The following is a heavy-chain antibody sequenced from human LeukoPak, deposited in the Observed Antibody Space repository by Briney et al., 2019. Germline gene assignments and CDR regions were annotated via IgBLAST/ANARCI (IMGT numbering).Heavy chain of an antibody. J-gene: IGHJ3*02. D-gene: IGHD5-12*01. CDR2: ISSSSSYI. CDR3: ARDTSVARAFDI. V-gene: IGHV3-21*01. CDR1: GFTFSSYS. Sequence: GGSLRLSCAASGFTFSSYSMNWVRQAPGKGLEWVSSISSSSSYIYYADSVKGRFSISSDNAKNSLYLQMNSLRAEDTAVYYCARDTSVARAFDIWGQGTMVTVSS.